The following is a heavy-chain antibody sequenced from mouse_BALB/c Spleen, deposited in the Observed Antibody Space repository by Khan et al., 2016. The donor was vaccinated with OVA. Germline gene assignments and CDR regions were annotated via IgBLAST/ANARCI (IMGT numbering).Heavy chain of an antibody. V-gene: IGHV1-76*01. CDR3: ARGEALYYFAY. D-gene: IGHD6-1*01. Sequence: QVQLKESGAELVRPGASVKLSCKTSGYIFTSCWIHWVKQRSGQGLEWIARIYPGTDNTYYNEKLRDKATLTADKSSSTAYIQLSSLKSEDSAVXFWARGEALYYFAYWGQGTTLTVSS. CDR1: GYIFTSCW. J-gene: IGHJ2*01. CDR2: IYPGTDNT.